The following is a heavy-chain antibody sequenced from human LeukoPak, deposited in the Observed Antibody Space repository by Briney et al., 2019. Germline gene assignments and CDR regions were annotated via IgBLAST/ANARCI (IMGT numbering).Heavy chain of an antibody. CDR3: ARDEGATTYYYAPHWFDP. V-gene: IGHV4-38-2*02. CDR1: GYSISSGYY. J-gene: IGHJ5*02. Sequence: PSETLSLTCTVSGYSISSGYYWGWIRQPPGKGLEWTGSIYHSGSTYYNPFLKSRVTISINTSKNQFSLKLSSVTAADTAVYYCARDEGATTYYYAPHWFDPWGQGTLVTVSS. D-gene: IGHD3-10*01. CDR2: IYHSGST.